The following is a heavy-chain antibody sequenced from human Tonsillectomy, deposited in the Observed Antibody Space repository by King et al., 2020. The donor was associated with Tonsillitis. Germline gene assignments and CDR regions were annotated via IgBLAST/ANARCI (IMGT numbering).Heavy chain of an antibody. CDR1: GFTVSSKY. CDR2: IYSGGKI. Sequence: VQLVESGGGLVQPGGSLRLSCAASGFTVSSKYMSWVRQAPGKGLERVSVIYSGGKIYYADSVKGRFTISRDNSKNTLYLEMNSLRAEDTAVFYCASVRSGWYVDYWGQGTLVTVSS. J-gene: IGHJ4*02. D-gene: IGHD6-19*01. V-gene: IGHV3-66*01. CDR3: ASVRSGWYVDY.